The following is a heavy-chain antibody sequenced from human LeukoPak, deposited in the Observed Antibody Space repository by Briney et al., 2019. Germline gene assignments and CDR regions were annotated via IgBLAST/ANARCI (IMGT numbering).Heavy chain of an antibody. CDR1: GYTFTSFF. CDR3: ARSPEGEAFDY. J-gene: IGHJ4*02. CDR2: INPRGGSA. Sequence: ASVKVSCKASGYTFTSFFMHWVRQAPGQGLEWMGIINPRGGSATSAQKFQGRVTMTRDTSTSTVYMELSSLRSEDTAVYYCARSPEGEAFDYWGQGTLVTVSS. V-gene: IGHV1-46*01.